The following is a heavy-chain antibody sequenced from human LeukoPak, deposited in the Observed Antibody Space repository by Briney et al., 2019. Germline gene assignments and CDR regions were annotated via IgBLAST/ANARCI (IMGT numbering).Heavy chain of an antibody. CDR2: IYYSGST. CDR3: ARAPGRSSGYFGGLVAFDI. Sequence: SQTLSLTYPVSGGSISSYYWSWIRQPPGKGLEWKGYIYYSGSTNYNPSLKARASTSVDTSKNHFSLKLNSVTAAETAVYYCARAPGRSSGYFGGLVAFDIWGQGTMVTVSS. J-gene: IGHJ3*02. CDR1: GGSISSYY. D-gene: IGHD3-22*01. V-gene: IGHV4-59*01.